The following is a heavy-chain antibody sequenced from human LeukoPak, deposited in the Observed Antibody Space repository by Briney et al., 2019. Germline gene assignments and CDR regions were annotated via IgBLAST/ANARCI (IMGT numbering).Heavy chain of an antibody. D-gene: IGHD6-13*01. CDR2: IYYSGST. V-gene: IGHV4-59*01. CDR3: ARDFGGAAAGKFDY. J-gene: IGHJ4*02. CDR1: GGSISSYY. Sequence: PSETLSLTCTVSGGSISSYYWSWIRQPPGKGLERIGNIYYSGSTNYNPSLKSRVTISVDTSKNQFSLKLSSVTAADTAVYYCARDFGGAAAGKFDYWGQGTLVTVSS.